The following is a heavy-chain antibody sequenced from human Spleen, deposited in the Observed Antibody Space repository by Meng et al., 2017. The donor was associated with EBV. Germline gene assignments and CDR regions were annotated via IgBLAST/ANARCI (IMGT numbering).Heavy chain of an antibody. CDR3: ANSYGGNIDRHDY. CDR2: ISYDGNNK. V-gene: IGHV3-30*18. CDR1: EFTSGTYA. J-gene: IGHJ4*02. Sequence: QMRLQYAGGVLVHGASFLALLCAASEFTSGTYAMHGVRPARGRVLEWVAVISYDGNNKYSADSVKGRFTISRDSSKNTLFLQMHNLSADDTAMYYCANSYGGNIDRHDYWGQGTLVTVSS. D-gene: IGHD4-23*01.